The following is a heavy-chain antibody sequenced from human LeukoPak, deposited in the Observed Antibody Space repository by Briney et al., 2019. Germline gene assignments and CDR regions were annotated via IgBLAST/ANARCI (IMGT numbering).Heavy chain of an antibody. CDR3: ALVPAAKSFYWYFDL. J-gene: IGHJ2*01. CDR2: IYYSGST. D-gene: IGHD2-2*01. CDR1: GGSISSSSNY. Sequence: SETLSLTCTVSGGSISSSSNYWGWIRQPPGKGLEWIGSIYYSGSTYYNPSLKSRVTISVDTSKNQFSLKLSSVTAADMAVYYCALVPAAKSFYWYFDLWGRGTLVTVSS. V-gene: IGHV4-39*07.